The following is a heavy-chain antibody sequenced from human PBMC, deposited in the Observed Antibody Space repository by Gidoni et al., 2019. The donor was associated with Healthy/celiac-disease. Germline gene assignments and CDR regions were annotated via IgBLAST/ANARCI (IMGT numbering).Heavy chain of an antibody. CDR3: AGRDYGDDY. CDR2: IYTSGST. Sequence: QVQLQESGPGLVKPSQTLSLTCTVSGGSISSGSSYWSWIRQPAGKGLEWIGRIYTSGSTNYTPSLKSRVTISVDTSKNQFSLKLSSVTAADTAVYYCAGRDYGDDYWGQGTLVTVSS. D-gene: IGHD4-17*01. J-gene: IGHJ4*02. V-gene: IGHV4-61*02. CDR1: GGSISSGSSY.